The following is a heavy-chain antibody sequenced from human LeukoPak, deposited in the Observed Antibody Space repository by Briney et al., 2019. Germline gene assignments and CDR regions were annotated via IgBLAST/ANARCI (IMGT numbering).Heavy chain of an antibody. V-gene: IGHV3-53*01. CDR3: ARVDTAVLTGFDY. D-gene: IGHD5-18*01. CDR2: IYSGGST. Sequence: GSLRLSCAASGFIVSSNYMSWVRQAPGKGLEWVSVIYSGGSTFYADSVKGRFTISRDNSKNTLYLQMNSLRAEDTAVYYCARVDTAVLTGFDYWGQGTLVTVSS. CDR1: GFIVSSNY. J-gene: IGHJ4*02.